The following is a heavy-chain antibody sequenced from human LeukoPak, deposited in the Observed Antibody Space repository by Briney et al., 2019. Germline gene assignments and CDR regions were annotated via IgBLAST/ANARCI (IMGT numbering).Heavy chain of an antibody. V-gene: IGHV5-51*01. CDR2: IYPGDSDV. J-gene: IGHJ4*02. Sequence: GESLKISCKGSGYSFTSYWIAWVRQMPGKGLEWMGIIYPGDSDVTYRPSFQGQVTISADKSNNTAYLQWSSLKASDTAMYYCASGTGRYSLDFWGQGTLVTVSS. CDR1: GYSFTSYW. CDR3: ASGTGRYSLDF. D-gene: IGHD1-26*01.